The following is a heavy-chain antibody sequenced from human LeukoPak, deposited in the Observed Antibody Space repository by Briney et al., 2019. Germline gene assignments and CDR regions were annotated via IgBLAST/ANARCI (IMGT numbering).Heavy chain of an antibody. J-gene: IGHJ3*02. Sequence: ASVKVSRKASGYTFTSYGISWVRQAPGQGLEWMGWISAYNGNTNYAQKLQGRVTMTTDTSTSTAYMELRSLRSDDTAVYYCARDREIAAAGRDAFDIWGQGTMVTVSS. CDR2: ISAYNGNT. CDR1: GYTFTSYG. D-gene: IGHD6-13*01. V-gene: IGHV1-18*01. CDR3: ARDREIAAAGRDAFDI.